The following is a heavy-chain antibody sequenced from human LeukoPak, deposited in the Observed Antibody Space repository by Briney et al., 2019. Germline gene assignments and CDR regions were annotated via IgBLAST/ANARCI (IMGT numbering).Heavy chain of an antibody. D-gene: IGHD6-19*01. V-gene: IGHV1-46*01. Sequence: ASVKVSCKASGYTLTSYYMHWVRQAPRQGLEWMGIINPSGGSTSYARKFQGRVTMTRDTSTSTVYMELSSLGSEDTAVYYCARDSSYSSGWYGGDYWGQGTLVTVSS. CDR1: GYTLTSYY. CDR3: ARDSSYSSGWYGGDY. J-gene: IGHJ4*02. CDR2: INPSGGST.